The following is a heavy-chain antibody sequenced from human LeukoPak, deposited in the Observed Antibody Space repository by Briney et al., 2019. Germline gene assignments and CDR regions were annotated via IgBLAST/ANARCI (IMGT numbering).Heavy chain of an antibody. CDR2: INPNSGGT. Sequence: GASVKVSCKASGYTFTGYYMHWVRQAPGQGLEWMGRINPNSGGTNYAQEFQGKVTMTRDTSISTAYMELSRLRSDDTAVYYCASGIAAAGMGYYYMDVWGKGTTVTVSS. J-gene: IGHJ6*03. CDR1: GYTFTGYY. V-gene: IGHV1-2*06. D-gene: IGHD6-13*01. CDR3: ASGIAAAGMGYYYMDV.